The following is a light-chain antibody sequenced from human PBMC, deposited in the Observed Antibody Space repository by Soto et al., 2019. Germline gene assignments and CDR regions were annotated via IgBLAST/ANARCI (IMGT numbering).Light chain of an antibody. CDR2: AAS. CDR1: QGISNY. CDR3: QKYNSAPLP. Sequence: QMPPSPSSGSASVGDRVGITCRASQGISNYLAWYQQKPGKVPKLLIYAASTLQSGVPSRFSGSRSGTDFTLTISSLQPEDVATYYCQKYNSAPLPFAGGTKVDIK. J-gene: IGKJ4*01. V-gene: IGKV1-27*01.